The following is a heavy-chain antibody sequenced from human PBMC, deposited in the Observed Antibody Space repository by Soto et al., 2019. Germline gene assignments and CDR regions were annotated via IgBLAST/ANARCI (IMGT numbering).Heavy chain of an antibody. J-gene: IGHJ1*01. CDR3: AKETGYGDATGDYFQH. CDR1: GFTFSSYA. CDR2: ISGSGGST. D-gene: IGHD4-17*01. Sequence: EVQLLESGGGLVQPGGSLRLSCAASGFTFSSYAMSWVRQAPGKGLEWVSAISGSGGSTYYADSVKGRFTISRDNSKNTLYLQMNSLRAEDTAVYYCAKETGYGDATGDYFQHWGQGTLVTVSS. V-gene: IGHV3-23*01.